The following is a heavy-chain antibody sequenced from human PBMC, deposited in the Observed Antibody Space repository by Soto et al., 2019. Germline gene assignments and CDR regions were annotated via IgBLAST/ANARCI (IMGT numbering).Heavy chain of an antibody. CDR3: ARHLAAGDS. CDR2: VNPTGGST. V-gene: IGHV1-46*03. D-gene: IGHD6-25*01. CDR1: GYTFTSYY. Sequence: QVQLVQSGAEVKKPGASVRVSCKASGYTFTSYYIHWVRQAPGQGLEWRAIVNPTGGSTNYAQKFQGRITVTFDTSTSTVFMELHRLRYEDTAVYYCARHLAAGDSWGQGTLVTVSS. J-gene: IGHJ4*02.